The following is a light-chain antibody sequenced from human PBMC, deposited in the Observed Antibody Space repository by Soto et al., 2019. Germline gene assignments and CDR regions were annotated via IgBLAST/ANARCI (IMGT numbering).Light chain of an antibody. Sequence: DIQMTQPPSSVSASVGDRVTITCRASQDINSWLAWYQQKPGRAPNLLIYGASDLQSGVPSRFSGSGSGTDFTLTISSLQPEDFATYYCQQTNSFPLTFGGGTKVDI. J-gene: IGKJ4*01. V-gene: IGKV1-12*01. CDR1: QDINSW. CDR2: GAS. CDR3: QQTNSFPLT.